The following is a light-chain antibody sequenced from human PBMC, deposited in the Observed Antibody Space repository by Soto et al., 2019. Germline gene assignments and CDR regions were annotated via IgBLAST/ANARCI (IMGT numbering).Light chain of an antibody. J-gene: IGKJ4*01. CDR3: QQFSSYPLT. CDR1: QSVSSNY. Sequence: VLTQSPVTLSLSPGERATLYCRAGQSVSSNYLAWYQQKHGQAPRLLIYGASNRATGIPDRFSGGGYGTDFTLTISRLETEDFAVYYCQQFSSYPLTFGGGTKVDIK. V-gene: IGKV3-20*01. CDR2: GAS.